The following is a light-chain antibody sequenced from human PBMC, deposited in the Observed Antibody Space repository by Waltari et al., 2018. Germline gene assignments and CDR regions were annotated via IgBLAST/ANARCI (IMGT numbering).Light chain of an antibody. CDR3: QQSYXXXRT. Sequence: QMTQSPXSLSXXXGDRVXITCXASQSIXSYLNXXXQKPGXAPKLLICAASSLQSGVPXXXSGXXXGTXFXLTISSXQPEDFAXYYCQQSYXXXRTFGQGTKV. CDR1: QSIXSY. J-gene: IGKJ1*01. V-gene: IGKV1-39*01. CDR2: AAS.